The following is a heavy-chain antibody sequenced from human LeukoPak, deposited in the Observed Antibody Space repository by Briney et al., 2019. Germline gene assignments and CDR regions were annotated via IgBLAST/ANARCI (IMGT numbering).Heavy chain of an antibody. V-gene: IGHV3-21*01. D-gene: IGHD2-8*01. CDR3: ARVMGMGPSAFDI. Sequence: GGSLRLSCAASGFTFSSYSMNWVRQAPGKGLEWVSSISSSSSYIYYADPVKGRFTISRDNAKNSLYLQMNSLRAEDTAVYYCARVMGMGPSAFDIWGQGTMVTVSS. CDR2: ISSSSSYI. CDR1: GFTFSSYS. J-gene: IGHJ3*02.